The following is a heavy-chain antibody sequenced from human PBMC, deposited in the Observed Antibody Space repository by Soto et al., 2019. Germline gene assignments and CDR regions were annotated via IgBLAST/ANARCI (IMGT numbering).Heavy chain of an antibody. J-gene: IGHJ4*02. CDR2: IYYSGST. CDR1: GGSISNGGYS. V-gene: IGHV4-39*01. CDR3: ARHVGRIAVAGKPLDY. D-gene: IGHD6-19*01. Sequence: SVTLSLTWAVSGGSISNGGYSWSWIRQPPGKGLEWIGSIYYSGSTYYNPSLKSRVTISVDTSKNQFSLKLSSVTAADTAVYYCARHVGRIAVAGKPLDYWGQGTLVTVSS.